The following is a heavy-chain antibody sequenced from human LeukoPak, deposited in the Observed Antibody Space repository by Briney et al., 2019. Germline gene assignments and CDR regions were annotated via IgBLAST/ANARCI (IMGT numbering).Heavy chain of an antibody. J-gene: IGHJ4*02. CDR2: MGNDGVTE. D-gene: IGHD1-26*01. V-gene: IGHV3-30*02. CDR3: ARDHMWAFDH. CDR1: GFSFSSYN. Sequence: GGSLRLSCAASGFSFSSYNMHWARQAPGKGLEWLAFMGNDGVTESYPDSVRGRFTVSRDTSKNTLYLQMVSLRPEDTAVYYCARDHMWAFDHWGQGTLVTVSS.